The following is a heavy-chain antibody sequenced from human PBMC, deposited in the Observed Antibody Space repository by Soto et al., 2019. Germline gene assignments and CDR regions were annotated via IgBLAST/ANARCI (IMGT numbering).Heavy chain of an antibody. D-gene: IGHD1-20*01. V-gene: IGHV5-10-1*01. Sequence: GESLKISCKGSGYSFTSYWISWVRQMPGKGLEWMGRIDPSDSYTNYSPSFQGHVTISADKSISTAYLQWSSLKASDTAMYYCARQNLYSWNDIGMDVWGQGTTVTVSS. CDR2: IDPSDSYT. J-gene: IGHJ6*02. CDR1: GYSFTSYW. CDR3: ARQNLYSWNDIGMDV.